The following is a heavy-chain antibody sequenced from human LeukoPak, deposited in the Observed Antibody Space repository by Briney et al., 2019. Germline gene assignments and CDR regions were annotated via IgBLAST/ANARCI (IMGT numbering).Heavy chain of an antibody. Sequence: GESLKISCKGSGYGFTSYWIGWVRQMPGKGLEGMGIIYPGDSDTRYSPSFQGQVNISADKSISTAYLQWSSLKASDTAMYYCARRYSYGHDAFDIWGQGTMVTVSS. V-gene: IGHV5-51*01. CDR3: ARRYSYGHDAFDI. J-gene: IGHJ3*02. D-gene: IGHD5-18*01. CDR2: IYPGDSDT. CDR1: GYGFTSYW.